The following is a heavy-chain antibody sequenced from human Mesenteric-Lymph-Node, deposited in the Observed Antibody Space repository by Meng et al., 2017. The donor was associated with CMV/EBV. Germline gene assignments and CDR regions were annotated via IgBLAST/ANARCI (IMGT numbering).Heavy chain of an antibody. CDR2: INPNSGGT. D-gene: IGHD3-10*01. CDR1: YTFTGDY. V-gene: IGHV1-2*02. CDR3: AKQYYGSGTISIYYFDY. J-gene: IGHJ4*02. Sequence: YTFTGDYMHWVRQAPGQGLEWIEWINPNSGGTNYAQKFQGRVTMTRDTSISTVYMELSRLTSDDTAVYYCAKQYYGSGTISIYYFDYWGQGTLVTVSS.